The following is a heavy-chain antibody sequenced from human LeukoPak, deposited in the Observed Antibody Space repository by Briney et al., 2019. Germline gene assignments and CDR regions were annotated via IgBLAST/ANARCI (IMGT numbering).Heavy chain of an antibody. V-gene: IGHV3-23*01. CDR2: ISGSGGST. D-gene: IGHD6-19*01. Sequence: GGSLRLSCAASGFTFSSYAMSWVRQAPGKGLEWVSVISGSGGSTYYADSVRGRFTISRDNSKNTLYLQMNSLRAEDTAVYYCAMTYSSGLSFDYWGQGTLVTVSS. J-gene: IGHJ4*02. CDR3: AMTYSSGLSFDY. CDR1: GFTFSSYA.